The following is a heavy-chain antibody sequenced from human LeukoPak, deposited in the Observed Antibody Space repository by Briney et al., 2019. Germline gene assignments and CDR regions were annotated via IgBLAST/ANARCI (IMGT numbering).Heavy chain of an antibody. J-gene: IGHJ3*02. CDR2: IYTSGST. CDR1: GGSISSYY. D-gene: IGHD3-16*01. CDR3: ARVLIFGLVDAFDI. Sequence: SETLSLTCTVSGGSISSYYWSWTRQPAGKGLEWIGRIYTSGSTNYNPSLKSRVTMSVDTSKNQFSLKLSSVTAADTAVYYCARVLIFGLVDAFDIWGQGTMVTVSS. V-gene: IGHV4-4*07.